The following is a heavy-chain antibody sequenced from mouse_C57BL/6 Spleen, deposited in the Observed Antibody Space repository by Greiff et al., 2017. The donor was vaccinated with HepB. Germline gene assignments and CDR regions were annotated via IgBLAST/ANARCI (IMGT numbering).Heavy chain of an antibody. CDR2: IDPETGGT. J-gene: IGHJ4*01. Sequence: QVQLKQSGAELVRPGASVTLSCKASGYTFTDYEMHWVKQTPVHGLEWIGAIDPETGGTAYNQKFKGKAILTADKSSSTAYMELRSLTSEDSAVYYCTRYYMDYWGQGTSVTVSS. CDR1: GYTFTDYE. D-gene: IGHD1-1*01. CDR3: TRYYMDY. V-gene: IGHV1-15*01.